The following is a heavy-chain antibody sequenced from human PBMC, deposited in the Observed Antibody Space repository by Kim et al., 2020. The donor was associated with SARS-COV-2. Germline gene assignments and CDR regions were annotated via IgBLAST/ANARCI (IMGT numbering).Heavy chain of an antibody. CDR1: GGSISSYY. CDR3: VRERASGQWYAFDI. V-gene: IGHV4-4*07. J-gene: IGHJ3*02. Sequence: SETLSLTCTVSGGSISSYYWSWIRQPAGKGLEWIGRIYTSGSTNYNPSLKSRVTMSVDTSKNQFSLKLSSVTAADTAVYYCVRERASGQWYAFDIWGQGTMVTVSS. D-gene: IGHD2-15*01. CDR2: IYTSGST.